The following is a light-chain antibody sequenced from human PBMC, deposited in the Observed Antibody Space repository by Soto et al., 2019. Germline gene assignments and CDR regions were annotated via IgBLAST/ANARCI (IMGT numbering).Light chain of an antibody. Sequence: EIVLTQSPATLSLSPGERATLYCRASQSVSSYLAWYQQKPGQAPRLLIYDASNRATGIPARFSGSGSGTDFTLTISSLEPEDLAVYYCQQRSNWPPKLTVGGGTKGEIK. CDR1: QSVSSY. CDR3: QQRSNWPPKLT. CDR2: DAS. J-gene: IGKJ4*01. V-gene: IGKV3-11*01.